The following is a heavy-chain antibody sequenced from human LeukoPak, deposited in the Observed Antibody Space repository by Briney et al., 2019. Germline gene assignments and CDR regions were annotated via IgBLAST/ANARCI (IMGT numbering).Heavy chain of an antibody. CDR2: LIPIFSTA. CDR1: GGTFSIYT. D-gene: IGHD3-10*01. J-gene: IGHJ3*02. CDR3: AVGVRGSGSYQIWGHAFDI. V-gene: IGHV1-69*13. Sequence: ASVTVSFMASGGTFSIYTISWVRQAPGQGLEWMGGLIPIFSTADYAQKFQGRVTITADESTSTAYMELSSLRSEDTAVYYCAVGVRGSGSYQIWGHAFDIWGQGTMVTVSS.